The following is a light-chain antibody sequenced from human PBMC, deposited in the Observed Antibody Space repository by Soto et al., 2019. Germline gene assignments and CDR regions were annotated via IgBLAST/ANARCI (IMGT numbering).Light chain of an antibody. CDR3: QQRSNWPYT. CDR1: QSVSSY. V-gene: IGKV3-11*01. Sequence: IVLTQSPATLSLSPGERATLSCRASQSVSSYLAWYQQKPGQAPSLLIYDASNRATGIPARFSGSGSGTDFTLTISSLEPEDFAVYYCQQRSNWPYTFGQGTKLEIK. CDR2: DAS. J-gene: IGKJ2*01.